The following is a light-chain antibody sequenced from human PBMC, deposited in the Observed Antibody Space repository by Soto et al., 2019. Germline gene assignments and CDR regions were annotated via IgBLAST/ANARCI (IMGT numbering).Light chain of an antibody. V-gene: IGKV3-15*01. CDR1: QSVSSY. CDR3: QQYNNWPRT. CDR2: DTS. Sequence: EIVLTQSPATLSLSPGERATLSCRASQSVSSYLAWYQQKPGQAPRVLIYDTSTRATGIPARFSGSGSGTEFTLTISSLQSEDFAVYYCQQYNNWPRTFGQGTKVDIK. J-gene: IGKJ1*01.